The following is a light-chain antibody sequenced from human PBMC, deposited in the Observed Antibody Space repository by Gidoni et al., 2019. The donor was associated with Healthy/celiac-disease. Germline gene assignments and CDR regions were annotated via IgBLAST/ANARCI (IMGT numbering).Light chain of an antibody. J-gene: IGKJ1*01. CDR1: QSISSY. CDR3: QQSYSTPRT. V-gene: IGKV1-39*01. Sequence: DIQMTQYPSSLSASVGDSVTITCRASQSISSYLNWYQQKPGKAPKLLIYAASSLQSGVPSRFRGSGSGTDFTLTISSLQPEDFATYYCQQSYSTPRTFGQGTKVEIK. CDR2: AAS.